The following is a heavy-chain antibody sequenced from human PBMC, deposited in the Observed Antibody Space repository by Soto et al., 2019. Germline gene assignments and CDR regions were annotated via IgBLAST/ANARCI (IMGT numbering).Heavy chain of an antibody. Sequence: PSETLSLTCAVYGGSFSGYYWSWIRQPPGKGLEWIGEINHSGSTNYNPSLKSRVTISVDTSKNQFSLKLSSVTAADTAVYYCARGLRAGSEYYGMDVWGQGTTVTVSS. V-gene: IGHV4-34*01. CDR2: INHSGST. CDR1: GGSFSGYY. CDR3: ARGLRAGSEYYGMDV. J-gene: IGHJ6*02. D-gene: IGHD2-8*01.